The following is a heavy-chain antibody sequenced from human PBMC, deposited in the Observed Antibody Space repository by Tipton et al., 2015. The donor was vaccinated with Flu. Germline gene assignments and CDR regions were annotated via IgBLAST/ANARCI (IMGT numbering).Heavy chain of an antibody. J-gene: IGHJ6*02. CDR1: GGSISSGGYY. Sequence: LRLSCTVSGGSISSGGYYWSWIRQHPGKGLEWIGYIYYSGSTYYNPSLKSRVTISVDTSKNQFSLKLSSVTAADTAVYYCARGIGQDLYYYYGMDVWGQGTTVTVSS. V-gene: IGHV4-31*03. D-gene: IGHD2-15*01. CDR3: ARGIGQDLYYYYGMDV. CDR2: IYYSGST.